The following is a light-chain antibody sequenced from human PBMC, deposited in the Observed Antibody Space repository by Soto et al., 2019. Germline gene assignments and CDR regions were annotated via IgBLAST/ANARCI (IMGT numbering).Light chain of an antibody. CDR3: QQSFSVPFT. Sequence: DIQMTQSPSSLSASVGDRVTITCRASQSISSYLNWYQQKPGKAPNLLIYAASRLQSGVPSRFSGSGSATDFSLTISSLQPEDFATYFCQQSFSVPFTFGPGTKVDIK. CDR2: AAS. J-gene: IGKJ3*01. V-gene: IGKV1-39*01. CDR1: QSISSY.